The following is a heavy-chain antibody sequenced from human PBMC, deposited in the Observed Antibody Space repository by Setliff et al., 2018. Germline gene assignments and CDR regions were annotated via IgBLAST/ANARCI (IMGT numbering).Heavy chain of an antibody. Sequence: SETLSLTCAVYGGSFSTYYWIWIRQPPGKGLEWIGEINHSGSTNYNPSLKRRVTISEDMSKNQVSLTLTSVTAADTAVYYCARGPTIVDWFFDLWGRSTLVTVSS. CDR3: ARGPTIVDWFFDL. V-gene: IGHV4-34*01. CDR1: GGSFSTYY. J-gene: IGHJ2*01. D-gene: IGHD3-22*01. CDR2: INHSGST.